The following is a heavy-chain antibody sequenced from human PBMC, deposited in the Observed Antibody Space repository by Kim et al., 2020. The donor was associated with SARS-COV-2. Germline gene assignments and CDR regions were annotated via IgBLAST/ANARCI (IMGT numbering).Heavy chain of an antibody. Sequence: GGSLRLSCAASGFTFSSYGMHWVRQAPGKGLEWVAVISYDGSNKYYADSVKGRFTISRDNSKNTLYLQMNSLRAEDTAVYYCAKDVAPTYYYGSGSYWG. D-gene: IGHD3-10*01. V-gene: IGHV3-30*18. J-gene: IGHJ4*01. CDR2: ISYDGSNK. CDR3: AKDVAPTYYYGSGSY. CDR1: GFTFSSYG.